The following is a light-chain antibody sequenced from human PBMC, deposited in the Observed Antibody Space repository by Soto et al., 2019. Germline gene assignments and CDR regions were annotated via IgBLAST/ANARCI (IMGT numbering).Light chain of an antibody. Sequence: EIVLTQSPATLSLSPGERATLSCRASQSVSSYLAWYQQKPGQAPRLLIYDASNRATGIPARFSGRGSGTDFTLTISSLDPEDFAVYYCQQRSNWPPLTFGGGTKVEIK. J-gene: IGKJ4*01. CDR1: QSVSSY. V-gene: IGKV3-11*01. CDR3: QQRSNWPPLT. CDR2: DAS.